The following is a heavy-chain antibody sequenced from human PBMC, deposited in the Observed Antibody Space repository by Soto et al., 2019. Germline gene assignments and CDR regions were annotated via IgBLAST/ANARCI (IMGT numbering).Heavy chain of an antibody. CDR2: ISSSSSYI. J-gene: IGHJ6*02. V-gene: IGHV3-21*01. D-gene: IGHD5-18*01. CDR3: ARDYTAMVTTYYYGMDV. CDR1: GFTFSSYG. Sequence: GGSLRLSCAASGFTFSSYGMHWVRQAPGKGLEWVSSISSSSSYIYYADSVKGRFTISRDNAKNSLYLQMNSLRAEDTAVYYCARDYTAMVTTYYYGMDVWGQGTKVTVSS.